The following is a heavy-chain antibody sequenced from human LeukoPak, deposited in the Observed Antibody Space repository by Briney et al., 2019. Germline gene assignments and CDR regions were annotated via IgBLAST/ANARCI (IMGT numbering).Heavy chain of an antibody. D-gene: IGHD5-12*01. CDR1: GFTFSSYA. CDR2: ISGSGGST. V-gene: IGHV3-23*01. Sequence: GGSLRLSCAVSGFTFSSYAMSWVRQAPGKGLEWVSGISGSGGSTYYADSVKGRFTISRDNSKNTLYLQMNSLRAEDTAVYYCAKGGGYEAENFQHWGQGTLVTVSS. CDR3: AKGGGYEAENFQH. J-gene: IGHJ1*01.